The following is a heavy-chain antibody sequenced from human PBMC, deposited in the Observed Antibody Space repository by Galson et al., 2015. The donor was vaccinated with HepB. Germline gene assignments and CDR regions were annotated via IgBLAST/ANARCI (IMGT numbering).Heavy chain of an antibody. J-gene: IGHJ5*02. Sequence: SLRLSCAASGFTFSSYAMSWVRQAPGKGLEWVSAISGSGGSTYYADSVKGRFTISRDNSKNTLYLQMNSLGAEDTAVYYCAKDQRGYSYGPWGQGTLVTVSS. CDR2: ISGSGGST. V-gene: IGHV3-23*01. CDR1: GFTFSSYA. D-gene: IGHD5-18*01. CDR3: AKDQRGYSYGP.